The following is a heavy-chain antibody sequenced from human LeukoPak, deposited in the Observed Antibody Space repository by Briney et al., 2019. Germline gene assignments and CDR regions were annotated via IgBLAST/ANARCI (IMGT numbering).Heavy chain of an antibody. CDR3: ARQERGRWELHY. V-gene: IGHV4-39*01. CDR2: IYYSGST. D-gene: IGHD1-26*01. J-gene: IGHJ4*02. CDR1: GGSISSSSYY. Sequence: SETLSLTCTVSGGSISSSSYYWGWIRQPPGKGLEWIGSIYYSGSTYYNPSLKSRVTISVDTSKNQFSLKLSSVTAADTAVYYCARQERGRWELHYRGQGTLVTVSS.